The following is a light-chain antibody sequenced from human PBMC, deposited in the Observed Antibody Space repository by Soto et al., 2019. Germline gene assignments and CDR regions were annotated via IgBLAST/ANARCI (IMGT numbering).Light chain of an antibody. Sequence: ESVLTQSPGTLSLSPGERATLSCRASQSVSSSYLAWYQQKPGQAPRLLIYGASTRATGIPDRFSGSGSGTDFTLTISSLEPEDSAVYYCQQYGSSPTWTFGQGTKVEIK. J-gene: IGKJ1*01. V-gene: IGKV3-20*01. CDR2: GAS. CDR3: QQYGSSPTWT. CDR1: QSVSSSY.